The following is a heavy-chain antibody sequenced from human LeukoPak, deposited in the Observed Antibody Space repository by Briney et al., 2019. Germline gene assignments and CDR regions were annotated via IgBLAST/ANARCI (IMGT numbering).Heavy chain of an antibody. CDR3: ATMVQGVHTYFGS. J-gene: IGHJ4*02. V-gene: IGHV4-59*07. D-gene: IGHD3-10*01. CDR1: GGSISSYY. Sequence: PSDTLSLTCTGSGGSISSYYWSWIRQPPGTGLEWIGYIYYRGSTNYNPSLKSRVTISLDTSKNQFSLKLSSVTAADTAVYYCATMVQGVHTYFGSWGQGNLVAVSS. CDR2: IYYRGST.